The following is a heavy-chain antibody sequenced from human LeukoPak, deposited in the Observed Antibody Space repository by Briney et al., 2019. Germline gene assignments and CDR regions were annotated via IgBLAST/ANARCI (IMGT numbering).Heavy chain of an antibody. Sequence: GGSLRLSCAASGLTFDRYWMHWVRQAPGKGLVWVSRINSDESTTNYADSVKGRFTISRDNAKNTLYLQMNSLRAEDTAVYYCWGRNYDSSGYLDYWGQGTLVTVSS. CDR1: GLTFDRYW. J-gene: IGHJ4*02. CDR3: WGRNYDSSGYLDY. D-gene: IGHD3-22*01. V-gene: IGHV3-74*01. CDR2: INSDESTT.